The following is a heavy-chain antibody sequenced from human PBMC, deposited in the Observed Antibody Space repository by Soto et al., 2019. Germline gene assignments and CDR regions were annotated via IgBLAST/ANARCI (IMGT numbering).Heavy chain of an antibody. V-gene: IGHV4-59*01. CDR3: ARGVTAGVDY. CDR1: GVSISSYY. J-gene: IGHJ4*02. CDR2: IYYSGST. Sequence: PSETLSLTCTVSGVSISSYYWSWIRQPPGKGLEWIGYIYYSGSTNYNTSLKSRVTMTRDTSINTAYMELRSLTSDDTAFYYCARGVTAGVDYWGQGTLVTVSS. D-gene: IGHD3-10*01.